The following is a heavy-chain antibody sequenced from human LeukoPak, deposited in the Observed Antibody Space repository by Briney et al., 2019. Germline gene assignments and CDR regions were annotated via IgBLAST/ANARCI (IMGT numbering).Heavy chain of an antibody. CDR3: VRDGAHWDLDY. D-gene: IGHD7-27*01. CDR2: IKFDGGKE. CDR1: GFSFSTSG. J-gene: IGHJ4*02. V-gene: IGHV3-30*19. Sequence: GGSLRLSCAASGFSFSTSGMYWIGQAPGKGLEWVAFIKFDGGKEYSADSVKGRFTISRDNSKNTVHLQMNSLRAEDTAMYYCVRDGAHWDLDYWGQGTLVTVSS.